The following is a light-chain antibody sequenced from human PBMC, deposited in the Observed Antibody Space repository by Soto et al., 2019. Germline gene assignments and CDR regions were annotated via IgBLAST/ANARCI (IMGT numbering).Light chain of an antibody. CDR3: SSYTNINTRACV. CDR2: EVT. V-gene: IGLV2-14*01. CDR1: SGDIGSYNR. J-gene: IGLJ1*01. Sequence: QSALTQPASVSGSPGQSITISCTGTSGDIGSYNRVSWYQQHPGKAPKLIIYEVTDRPSGVSNRFSGSKSGNTASLTISGLQAEDEAEYYRSSYTNINTRACVFGTGTKVTAL.